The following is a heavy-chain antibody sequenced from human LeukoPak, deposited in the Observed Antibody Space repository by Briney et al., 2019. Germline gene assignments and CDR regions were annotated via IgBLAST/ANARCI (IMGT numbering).Heavy chain of an antibody. CDR2: IFYTGKT. V-gene: IGHV4-39*07. Sequence: SETLSLTCTVAGGSVYTSDYYWGWVRQPPGKGPEWIGDIFYTGKTNYNPSLKSRVSISIDTSKNQFSLKLTSVTAADTAVYYCARVFDSWGQGTLVTVSS. CDR1: GGSVYTSDYY. CDR3: ARVFDS. J-gene: IGHJ4*02.